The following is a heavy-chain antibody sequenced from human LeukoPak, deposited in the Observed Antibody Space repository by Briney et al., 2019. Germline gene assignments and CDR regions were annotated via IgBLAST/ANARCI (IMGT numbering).Heavy chain of an antibody. D-gene: IGHD6-19*01. CDR1: GGPFSGYY. J-gene: IGHJ4*02. CDR3: ARVFVGFPRGGWYFVQGGPVSLDY. CDR2: INHSGSI. Sequence: KPSETLSLTCAVYGGPFSGYYWSWIRQPPGKGLEWIGEINHSGSINYNPSLKSRVTISVDTSKNQFSLKLSSVTAADTAVYYCARVFVGFPRGGWYFVQGGPVSLDYWGQGTLVTVSS. V-gene: IGHV4-34*01.